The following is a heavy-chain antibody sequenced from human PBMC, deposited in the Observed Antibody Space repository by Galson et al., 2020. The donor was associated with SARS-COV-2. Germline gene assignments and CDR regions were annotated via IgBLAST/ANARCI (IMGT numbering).Heavy chain of an antibody. CDR1: GFTFRTYW. Sequence: GESLKISCAASGFTFRTYWMHWVRQVSGKGLVWVARTNSDGSSAIYADSVKGRFTISRDNAKNTLYLQMNSLRVEDTAVYYCAREGEDTWYDYVMDVWGQGTTVTVSS. J-gene: IGHJ6*02. D-gene: IGHD3-16*01. V-gene: IGHV3-74*01. CDR2: TNSDGSSA. CDR3: AREGEDTWYDYVMDV.